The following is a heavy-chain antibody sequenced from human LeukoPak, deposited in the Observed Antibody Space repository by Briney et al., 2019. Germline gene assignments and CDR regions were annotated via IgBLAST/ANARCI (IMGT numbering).Heavy chain of an antibody. CDR3: ARSPTKCVTEVY. V-gene: IGHV4-4*02. CDR2: IFHSGST. D-gene: IGHD5-18*01. CDR1: SGSIFSSNW. J-gene: IGHJ4*02. Sequence: SETLSLTCAVSSGSIFSSNWWSWVRQPPGKGLEWIGQIFHSGSTSYSPSLKSRVTISVDKSKNQFSLKLTSVTAADTAVYYCARSPTKCVTEVYWGQGTLVTVSS.